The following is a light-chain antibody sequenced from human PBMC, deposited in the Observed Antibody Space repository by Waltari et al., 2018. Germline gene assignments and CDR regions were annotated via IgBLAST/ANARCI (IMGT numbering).Light chain of an antibody. Sequence: QSILTQPTSVSGAPGQRVTISCTGSSSNIGAGHDVHWYQAFPGTAPNLLIYGKNNRPAGVPDRFPGSKSGSSASLASNGLQAEDEADYYCQSFDSNVRGGVVFGGGTKVTVL. CDR1: SSNIGAGHD. CDR3: QSFDSNVRGGVV. J-gene: IGLJ3*02. V-gene: IGLV1-40*01. CDR2: GKN.